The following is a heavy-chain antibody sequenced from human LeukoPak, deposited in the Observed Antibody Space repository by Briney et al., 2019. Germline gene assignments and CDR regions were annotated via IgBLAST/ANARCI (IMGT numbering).Heavy chain of an antibody. CDR1: GYSISSGYY. CDR3: ARDDGDYSPPGGY. CDR2: IYHSGST. D-gene: IGHD4-11*01. J-gene: IGHJ4*02. Sequence: SETLSLTCSVSGYSISSGYYWDWIRQPPGKGLEWLGSIYHSGSTYYNPSLKSRVTISVDTSKKQFSLKLSSVTAADTAVYYCARDDGDYSPPGGYCDQGTLVTVSS. V-gene: IGHV4-38-2*02.